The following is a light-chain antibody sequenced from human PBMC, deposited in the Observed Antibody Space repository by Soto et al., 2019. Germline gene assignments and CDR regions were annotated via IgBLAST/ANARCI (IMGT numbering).Light chain of an antibody. V-gene: IGKV3-15*01. CDR1: QSVSTTY. J-gene: IGKJ5*01. Sequence: TQSPCTLSLSPGERATLSCRASQSVSTTYFAWYQQKPGQSPRLVIFGAATRATGIPARFSGTGSGTEFTLTISSLQSEDFAVYYCQQYNTWPPITFGQGTRLEIK. CDR3: QQYNTWPPIT. CDR2: GAA.